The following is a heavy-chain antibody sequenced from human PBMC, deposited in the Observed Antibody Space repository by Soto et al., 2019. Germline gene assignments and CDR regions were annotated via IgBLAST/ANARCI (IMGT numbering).Heavy chain of an antibody. J-gene: IGHJ4*02. CDR2: SNYYGDKT. Sequence: PGGSLRLSCSASGLNISRYVMHWVRQAPGKGLEYVATSNYYGDKTHYADSVKGRFIVSRDKSKTTLFLQMSSLRPEDTAKYYCVQRSGMYLFSFGFWGQGTLVTVSS. V-gene: IGHV3-64D*06. D-gene: IGHD1-26*01. CDR1: GLNISRYV. CDR3: VQRSGMYLFSFGF.